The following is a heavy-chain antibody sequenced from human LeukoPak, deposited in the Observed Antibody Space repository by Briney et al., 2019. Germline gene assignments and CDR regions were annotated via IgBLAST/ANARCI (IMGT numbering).Heavy chain of an antibody. Sequence: SETLSLTCTVSGGSISSGTYYWSWIRQPAGKGLEWIGRIYTSGSTNYNPSLKSRVTISLDTSKNQFSLKLSSVTAADTAVYYCARGYISGWYESEYFQHWGQGTLVTVSS. V-gene: IGHV4-61*02. CDR1: GGSISSGTYY. J-gene: IGHJ1*01. CDR2: IYTSGST. D-gene: IGHD6-13*01. CDR3: ARGYISGWYESEYFQH.